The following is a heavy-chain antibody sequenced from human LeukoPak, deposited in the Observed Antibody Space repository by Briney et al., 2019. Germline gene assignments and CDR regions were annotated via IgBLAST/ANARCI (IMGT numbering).Heavy chain of an antibody. V-gene: IGHV3-23*01. J-gene: IGHJ4*02. Sequence: TGGSLRLSCAASGFTFSSYAMSWVRQAPGKGLEWVSAISGSGGNTYYADSVKGRFTISRDNSENTLYMQMNSLGAEDTAIYYCAKDRDGYNPDYWGQGTLVTVSS. D-gene: IGHD5-24*01. CDR3: AKDRDGYNPDY. CDR1: GFTFSSYA. CDR2: ISGSGGNT.